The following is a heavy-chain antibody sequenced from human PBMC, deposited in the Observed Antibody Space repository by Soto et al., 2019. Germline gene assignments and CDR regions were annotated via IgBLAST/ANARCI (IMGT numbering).Heavy chain of an antibody. D-gene: IGHD2-15*01. J-gene: IGHJ5*02. CDR1: GYTLTELS. V-gene: IGHV1-24*01. CDR3: ATIDGYCSGGSCYSP. Sequence: GASVKVSCKVSGYTLTELSMHWVRQAPGKGLEWMGGFDPEDGETIYAQKFQGRVTMTEDTSTDTAYMELSSLRSEDTAVYYCATIDGYCSGGSCYSPWGHGTLVTVSS. CDR2: FDPEDGET.